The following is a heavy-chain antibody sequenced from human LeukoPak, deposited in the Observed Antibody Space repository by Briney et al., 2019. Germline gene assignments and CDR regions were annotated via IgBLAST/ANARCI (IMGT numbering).Heavy chain of an antibody. Sequence: GGSLRLSCAASRFTFSSYGMHWVRQAPGKGLEWVAFIRFDGSYNYYADSVKGRFTISRDNSKNTLYLQMNSLRAEDTAVYYCAKSNGYGLVDIWGQGTMVTVSS. V-gene: IGHV3-30*02. J-gene: IGHJ3*02. D-gene: IGHD3-10*01. CDR1: RFTFSSYG. CDR3: AKSNGYGLVDI. CDR2: IRFDGSYN.